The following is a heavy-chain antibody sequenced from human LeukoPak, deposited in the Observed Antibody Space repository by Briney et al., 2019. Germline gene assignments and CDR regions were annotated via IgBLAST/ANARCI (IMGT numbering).Heavy chain of an antibody. V-gene: IGHV3-11*03. Sequence: GGSLRLSCVASGFTFSDYYMSWLRQAPGKGLEWVSYISTSSGYTNYADSVQGRFTISRDNPRNSLYLQMNSLRAEDTAVYYCARQLTYGNYVAGFWGQGTLVTVSS. CDR1: GFTFSDYY. CDR3: ARQLTYGNYVAGF. J-gene: IGHJ4*02. CDR2: ISTSSGYT. D-gene: IGHD4-11*01.